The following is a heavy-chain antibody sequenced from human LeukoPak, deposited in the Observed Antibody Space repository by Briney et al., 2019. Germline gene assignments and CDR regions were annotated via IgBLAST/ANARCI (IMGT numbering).Heavy chain of an antibody. CDR1: GGSISSSSYY. CDR3: ARDEGVVGYYYGMDV. CDR2: IYYSGST. V-gene: IGHV4-39*07. D-gene: IGHD2-15*01. J-gene: IGHJ6*02. Sequence: SETLSLTCTVSGGSISSSSYYWGWIRQPPGKGLEWIGSIYYSGSTYYNPSLKSRVTISVDTSKNQFSLKLSSVTAADTAVYYCARDEGVVGYYYGMDVWGQGTTVTVSS.